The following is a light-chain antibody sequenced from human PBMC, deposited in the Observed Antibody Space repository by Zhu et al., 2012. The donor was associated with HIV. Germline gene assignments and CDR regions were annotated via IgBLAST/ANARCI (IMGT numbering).Light chain of an antibody. J-gene: IGKJ2*03. V-gene: IGKV1-5*03. Sequence: DIQMTQSPSTLSASVGDRITITCRASQSISSWLAWYQQKPGSAPKLLIYKASTLESGVPSRFSASGSGTEFTPTISSLQPDDFATYYCQRYNSYVYRFGQGTKLEIK. CDR2: KAS. CDR3: QRYNSYVYR. CDR1: QSISSW.